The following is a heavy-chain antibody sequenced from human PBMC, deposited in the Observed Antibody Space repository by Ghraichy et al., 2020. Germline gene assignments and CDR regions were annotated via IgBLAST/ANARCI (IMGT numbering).Heavy chain of an antibody. J-gene: IGHJ5*02. V-gene: IGHV4-59*08. CDR2: IYYSGST. CDR1: GGSISSYY. Sequence: SETLSLTCTVSGGSISSYYWSWIRQPPGKGLEWIGYIYYSGSTNYNPSLKSRVTISVDTSKNQFSLKLSSVTAADTAVYYCARHPHRGVAAAGTDWFDPWGQGTLVTVSS. CDR3: ARHPHRGVAAAGTDWFDP. D-gene: IGHD6-13*01.